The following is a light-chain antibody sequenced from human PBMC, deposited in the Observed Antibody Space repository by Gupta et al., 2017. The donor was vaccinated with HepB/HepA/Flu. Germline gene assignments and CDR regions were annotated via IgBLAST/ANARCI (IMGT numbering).Light chain of an antibody. CDR1: HNLLSNNKNF. CDR3: QQDVDAPIT. CDR2: WAS. Sequence: DIVMTQSPDSLAVSLRERATINCKSSHNLLSNNKNFLAWYQQKPGHPPKLLIYWASTRESGVPDRFSGSGSGTDFTLTISTLQAEDVAVYSCQQDVDAPITLGQGTLVEIK. J-gene: IGKJ5*01. V-gene: IGKV4-1*01.